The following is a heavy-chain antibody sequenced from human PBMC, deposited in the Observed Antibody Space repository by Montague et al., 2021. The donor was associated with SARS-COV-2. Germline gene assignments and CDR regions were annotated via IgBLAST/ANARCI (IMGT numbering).Heavy chain of an antibody. Sequence: SLRLSCAASGFTFSTYAMNWVRQAPGKGLEWVAAMSYGGSNKYYADSVMGRFTISRDNSKNTLYLQMNSLRSEDTAVYYCAREITASTYAMDVWGQGTTATVSS. CDR2: MSYGGSNK. CDR3: AREITASTYAMDV. J-gene: IGHJ6*02. V-gene: IGHV3-30-3*01. CDR1: GFTFSTYA. D-gene: IGHD2-15*01.